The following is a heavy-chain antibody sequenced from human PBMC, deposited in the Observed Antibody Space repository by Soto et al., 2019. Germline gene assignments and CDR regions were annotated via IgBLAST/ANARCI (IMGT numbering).Heavy chain of an antibody. CDR1: GYTFTSYG. V-gene: IGHV1-18*04. D-gene: IGHD2-2*02. CDR2: IGAYNGNT. J-gene: IGHJ6*02. Sequence: ASVKVSCKASGYTFTSYGISWVRHAPGQGLEWMGWIGAYNGNTNYAQKLQGRVTMTTDTSTSTAYMELRSLRSDDTAVYYCARVNLYCSSTSCYSPTYSYYYGMDVWGRGTTVTVSS. CDR3: ARVNLYCSSTSCYSPTYSYYYGMDV.